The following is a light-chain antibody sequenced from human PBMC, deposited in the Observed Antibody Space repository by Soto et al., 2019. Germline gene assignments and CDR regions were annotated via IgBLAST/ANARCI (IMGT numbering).Light chain of an antibody. CDR1: QSVANN. J-gene: IGKJ1*01. Sequence: EIVMTQSPVTLSLSPGHRATLSCRASQSVANNLAWFQQRPGQAPRLLVYGASATATGIPARFSGSGSGTEFTLTISSLQSEDFAVYSCQQYNDWPRTFGQGTKVEIK. CDR3: QQYNDWPRT. V-gene: IGKV3-15*01. CDR2: GAS.